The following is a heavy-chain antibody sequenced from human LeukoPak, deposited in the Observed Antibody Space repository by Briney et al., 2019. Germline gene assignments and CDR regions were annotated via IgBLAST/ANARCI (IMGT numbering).Heavy chain of an antibody. CDR1: GFTFSSYS. V-gene: IGHV3-21*01. CDR2: ISSSSSYI. CDR3: AKALRDYDLFDY. J-gene: IGHJ4*02. Sequence: GGSLRLSCAASGFTFSSYSMNWVRQAPGKGLEWVSSISSSSSYIYYADSVKGRFTISRDNAKNSLYLQMNSLRAEDTAVYYCAKALRDYDLFDYWGQGTLVTVSS. D-gene: IGHD4-17*01.